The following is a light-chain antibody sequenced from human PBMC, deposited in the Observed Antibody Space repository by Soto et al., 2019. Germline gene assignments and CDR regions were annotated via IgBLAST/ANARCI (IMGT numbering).Light chain of an antibody. CDR3: QQYYSYS. Sequence: DIQMTQSPSTLPASVGDRVTITCRASQSISNWLAWYQQKPGTAPKLLIYHASTLESGVPSRISGSGSGTEFSHTTTLPQPGVFATYYCQQYYSYSFGQGTKVVMK. V-gene: IGKV1-5*01. CDR2: HAS. CDR1: QSISNW. J-gene: IGKJ1*01.